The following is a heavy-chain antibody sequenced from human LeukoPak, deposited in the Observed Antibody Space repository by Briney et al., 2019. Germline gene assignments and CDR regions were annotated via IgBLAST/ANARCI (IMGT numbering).Heavy chain of an antibody. V-gene: IGHV4-38-2*02. D-gene: IGHD3-10*01. CDR1: GYSINSGYY. J-gene: IGHJ6*03. CDR3: AREGKITMVRGVIRYYYMDV. CDR2: IYHGGGT. Sequence: PSETLSLTCTVSGYSINSGYYWGWIRQPPGKGLEWIGTIYHGGGTYYNPSLKSRVTISVDTSKNQFSLKLSSVTAADTAVYYCAREGKITMVRGVIRYYYMDVWGKGTTVTISS.